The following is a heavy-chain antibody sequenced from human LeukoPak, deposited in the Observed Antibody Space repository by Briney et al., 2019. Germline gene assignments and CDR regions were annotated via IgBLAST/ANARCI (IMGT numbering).Heavy chain of an antibody. D-gene: IGHD6-13*01. CDR2: ISAYNGNT. J-gene: IGHJ6*02. Sequence: ASVKVSCKASGYTFTSNGISWVRQAPGQGLEWMGWISAYNGNTNYAQKVQGRVTVTTDTSTSTGYMELRSLRSDDTAVYYCARVAATIYWYYGMDVWGQGTTVTVPS. CDR3: ARVAATIYWYYGMDV. CDR1: GYTFTSNG. V-gene: IGHV1-18*01.